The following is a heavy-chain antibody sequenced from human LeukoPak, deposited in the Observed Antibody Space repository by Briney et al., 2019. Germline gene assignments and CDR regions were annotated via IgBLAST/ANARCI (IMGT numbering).Heavy chain of an antibody. CDR3: TRDPIHSY. Sequence: PGGSPRLSCTASGFTFGDYAMSWVRQAPGKGLEWVGFIRSKAYGGTTEYAASVKGRFTISRDDSKSIAYLQMNSLKTEDTAVYYCTRDPIHSYWGQGTLVTVSS. CDR1: GFTFGDYA. CDR2: IRSKAYGGTT. J-gene: IGHJ4*02. V-gene: IGHV3-49*04. D-gene: IGHD1-26*01.